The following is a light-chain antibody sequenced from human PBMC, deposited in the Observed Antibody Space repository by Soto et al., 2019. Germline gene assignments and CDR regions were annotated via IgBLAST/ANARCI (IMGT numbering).Light chain of an antibody. J-gene: IGLJ2*01. CDR2: DNT. CDR3: QSSDSSLSGPI. CDR1: SSNIGANYD. Sequence: QSVLTQPPSVSGAPGQGVTISCTGSSSNIGANYDVHWYQQLPGRAPILLIYDNTNRPSGVPARFSASRSATSASLAITGLQTEDAADYYCQSSDSSLSGPIFGGGTKLTVL. V-gene: IGLV1-40*01.